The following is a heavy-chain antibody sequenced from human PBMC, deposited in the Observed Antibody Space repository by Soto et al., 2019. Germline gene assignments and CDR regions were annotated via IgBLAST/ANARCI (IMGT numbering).Heavy chain of an antibody. CDR1: GFSLTTSGVG. CDR2: IYWDDDK. CDR3: AHRVLRTVFGLVTTTAIDFDF. V-gene: IGHV2-5*02. J-gene: IGHJ4*02. D-gene: IGHD3-3*01. Sequence: QITLNESGPTQVKPRQTLTLTCTFSGFSLTTSGVGVGWIRQSPGKAPEWLALIYWDDDKRYSPSLKSRLTITKDTSKNQVVLPMADLDPADTATYYCAHRVLRTVFGLVTTTAIDFDFWGQGTPVAVSS.